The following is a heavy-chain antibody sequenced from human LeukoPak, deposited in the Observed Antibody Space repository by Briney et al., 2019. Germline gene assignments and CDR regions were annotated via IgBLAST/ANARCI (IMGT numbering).Heavy chain of an antibody. Sequence: APVKVSCKASGGTFSSYAISWVRQAPGQGLEWMGGIIPIFGTANYAQKFQGRVTITADESTSTAYMELSSLRSEDTAVYYCARDGPNDYGDYWGQGTLVTVSS. CDR3: ARDGPNDYGDY. CDR1: GGTFSSYA. CDR2: IIPIFGTA. J-gene: IGHJ4*02. V-gene: IGHV1-69*13.